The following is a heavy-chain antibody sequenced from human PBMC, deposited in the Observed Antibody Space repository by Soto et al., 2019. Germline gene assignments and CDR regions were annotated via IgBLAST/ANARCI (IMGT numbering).Heavy chain of an antibody. V-gene: IGHV4-30-4*01. J-gene: IGHJ4*02. CDR1: GDSISSGDYY. CDR3: VRAQAGMGYFDW. CDR2: ISFRGIT. Sequence: QVQLQESGPGLVKPSQTLSLTCTVSGDSISSGDYYWSWIRQPPGKGLEWIGYISFRGITSYNPSLKSRLTLSPDTSTSQFALKRPSVTAADTAVYYCVRAQAGMGYFDWWGQGTLVTVSS.